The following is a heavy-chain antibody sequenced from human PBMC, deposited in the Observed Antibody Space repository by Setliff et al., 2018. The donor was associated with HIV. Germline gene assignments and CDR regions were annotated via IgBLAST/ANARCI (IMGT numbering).Heavy chain of an antibody. Sequence: GESLKISCAASGFTFSSYSMNWVRQAPGKGLEWVSSISSSSSYIHYADSVKGRFTISRDNAKNSLYLQMNSLRAEDTAVYYCARGWEGGMDYWGQGTLVTVSS. CDR3: ARGWEGGMDY. V-gene: IGHV3-21*01. CDR2: ISSSSSYI. J-gene: IGHJ4*02. CDR1: GFTFSSYS. D-gene: IGHD1-26*01.